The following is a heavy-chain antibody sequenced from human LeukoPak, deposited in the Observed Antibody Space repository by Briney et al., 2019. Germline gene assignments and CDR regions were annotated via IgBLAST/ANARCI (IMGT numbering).Heavy chain of an antibody. D-gene: IGHD3-22*01. Sequence: GGYLRLSCAASGFTFSSYEMNWVRQAPGKGLEWVSYISSSGSTIYYADSVKGRFTISRDNAKNSLYLQMNSLRAEDTAVYYCARDHYYDSSGYLGYWGQGTLVTVSS. V-gene: IGHV3-48*03. CDR3: ARDHYYDSSGYLGY. CDR1: GFTFSSYE. J-gene: IGHJ4*02. CDR2: ISSSGSTI.